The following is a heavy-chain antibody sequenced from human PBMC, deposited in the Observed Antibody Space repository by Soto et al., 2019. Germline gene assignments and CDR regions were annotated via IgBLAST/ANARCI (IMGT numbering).Heavy chain of an antibody. CDR3: ARARVAMVPFDY. D-gene: IGHD5-18*01. J-gene: IGHJ4*01. Sequence: QVQLVESGGGVVQPGRSLRLSCAASGFTFSSYAMHWVRQAPGKGLEWVAVISYDGSNKYYADSVKGRFTISRDNSKNTLYLPMNSLRAEDTAVYYCARARVAMVPFDYWGHGTLVTVSS. V-gene: IGHV3-30-3*01. CDR2: ISYDGSNK. CDR1: GFTFSSYA.